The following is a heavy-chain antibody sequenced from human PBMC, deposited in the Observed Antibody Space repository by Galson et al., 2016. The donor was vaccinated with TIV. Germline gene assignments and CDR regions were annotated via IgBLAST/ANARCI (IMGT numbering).Heavy chain of an antibody. CDR1: GFTFSNYA. V-gene: IGHV3-30-3*01. D-gene: IGHD3-22*01. CDR3: AREIRGYYGAY. J-gene: IGHJ4*02. Sequence: SLRLSCAASGFTFSNYAMHWVRQAPGKGLEWVALISYDGSLKYYADSVKGRFTISRDSSKNTLYLQMDSLRPDDTAVNYCAREIRGYYGAYWGQGTLVTVSS. CDR2: ISYDGSLK.